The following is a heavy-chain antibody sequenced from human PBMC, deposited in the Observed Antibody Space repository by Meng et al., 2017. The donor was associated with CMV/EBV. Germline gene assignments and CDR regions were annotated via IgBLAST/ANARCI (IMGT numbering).Heavy chain of an antibody. V-gene: IGHV3-23*03. CDR1: GFTFSSYA. J-gene: IGHJ5*02. CDR3: ALAALDLFDP. D-gene: IGHD6-6*01. CDR2: IYSGGSST. Sequence: GGSLRLSCAASGFTFSSYAMSWVRQAPGKGLEWVSVIYSGGSSTYYEDSVKGRFTISRDNSKNTLYLQMNSLRAEDTAVYYCALAALDLFDPWGQGTLVTVSS.